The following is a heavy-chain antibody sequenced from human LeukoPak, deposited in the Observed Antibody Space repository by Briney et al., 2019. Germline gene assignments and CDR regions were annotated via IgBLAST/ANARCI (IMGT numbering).Heavy chain of an antibody. CDR3: ARVGGSSWYGAFDI. V-gene: IGHV4-4*07. Sequence: SETLSLTCTGSGGTISSDYWSWIRQPAGKGLEWIGRIYTSGSTNYNPSLKSRVTMSVDTSKNQFSLKLSSVTAADTAVYYCARVGGSSWYGAFDIWGQGTMVTVSS. D-gene: IGHD6-13*01. J-gene: IGHJ3*02. CDR1: GGTISSDY. CDR2: IYTSGST.